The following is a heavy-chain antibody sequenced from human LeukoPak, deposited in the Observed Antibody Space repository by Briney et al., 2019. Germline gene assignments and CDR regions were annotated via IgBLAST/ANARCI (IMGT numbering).Heavy chain of an antibody. CDR1: GFTLSANA. CDR2: ISGSGAST. CDR3: AKDVGKWESLHFFDY. D-gene: IGHD1-26*01. V-gene: IGHV3-23*01. J-gene: IGHJ4*02. Sequence: GGSLRLSCLTSGFTLSANAMSWVRQAPGKGLEWLSGISGSGASTYYADSVKGRFTISRDDSRNTLYLQMNSLRGDDTAVYYCAKDVGKWESLHFFDYWGQGTLVTVSS.